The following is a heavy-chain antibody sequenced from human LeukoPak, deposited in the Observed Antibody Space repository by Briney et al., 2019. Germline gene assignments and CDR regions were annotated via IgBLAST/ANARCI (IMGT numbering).Heavy chain of an antibody. V-gene: IGHV1-2*02. D-gene: IGHD6-19*01. J-gene: IGHJ4*02. CDR3: ASPAYSSGWFDY. Sequence: ASVKVSCKASGYTFTSYYMHWVRQAPGQGLEWMGIINPNSGGTNYAQKFQGRVTMTRDTSISTAYMELSRLRSDDTAVYYCASPAYSSGWFDYWGQGTLVTVSS. CDR2: INPNSGGT. CDR1: GYTFTSYY.